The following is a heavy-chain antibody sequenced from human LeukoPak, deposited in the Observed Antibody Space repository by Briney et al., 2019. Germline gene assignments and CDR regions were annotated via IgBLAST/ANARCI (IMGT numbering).Heavy chain of an antibody. D-gene: IGHD6-19*01. CDR1: GFTFSSYA. J-gene: IGHJ4*02. V-gene: IGHV3-23*01. CDR2: ISGSGGST. Sequence: KPGGSLRLPCAASGFTFSSYAMSWVRQAPGKGLEWVSAISGSGGSTYYADSVKGRFTISRDNSKNTLYLQMNSLRAEDTAVYYCAKDSFKAVAGSFDYWGQGTLVTVSS. CDR3: AKDSFKAVAGSFDY.